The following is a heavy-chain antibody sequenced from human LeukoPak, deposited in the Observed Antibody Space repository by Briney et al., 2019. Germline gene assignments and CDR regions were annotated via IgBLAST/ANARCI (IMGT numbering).Heavy chain of an antibody. CDR3: GTWGIVAALDR. CDR2: IRPEGSDK. J-gene: IGHJ5*02. V-gene: IGHV3-7*01. D-gene: IGHD5-12*01. Sequence: PGRSLRLYCAASGFTFSSYGMHWVRQATGKGLEGVANIRPEGSDKYYVDSVKGRFTISRDNAQNSLYLQMNSLRAEDSGVYYCGTWGIVAALDRWGQGTLVTVSS. CDR1: GFTFSSYG.